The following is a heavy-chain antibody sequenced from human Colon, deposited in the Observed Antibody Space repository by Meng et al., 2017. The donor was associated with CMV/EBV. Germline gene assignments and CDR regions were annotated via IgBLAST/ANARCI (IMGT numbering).Heavy chain of an antibody. J-gene: IGHJ4*02. CDR1: GFTFSSYG. Sequence: GGSLRLSCAASGFTFSSYGMHWVRQAPGKGLEWVAFIRYDGSNKYYADSVKGRFTISRDNSKNTLYLQMNSLRAEDTAVYYCAKDVLATDYFDYWGQGTLVTVSS. CDR2: IRYDGSNK. V-gene: IGHV3-30*02. CDR3: AKDVLATDYFDY. D-gene: IGHD1-26*01.